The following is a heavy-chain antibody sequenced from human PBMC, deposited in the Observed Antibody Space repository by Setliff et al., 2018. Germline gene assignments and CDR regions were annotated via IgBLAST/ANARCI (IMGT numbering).Heavy chain of an antibody. V-gene: IGHV4-4*07. CDR3: ARDSHTYYDILTGYLDFDY. CDR1: GGSISNYY. CDR2: IYTSGST. J-gene: IGHJ4*02. D-gene: IGHD3-9*01. Sequence: PSETLSLTCTVSGGSISNYYWSWIRQPAGKGLEWIGRIYTSGSTNYNPSLKSRVTMSVDTSKNQFSLKLSSVTAADTAVYYCARDSHTYYDILTGYLDFDYWGQGTLVTVS.